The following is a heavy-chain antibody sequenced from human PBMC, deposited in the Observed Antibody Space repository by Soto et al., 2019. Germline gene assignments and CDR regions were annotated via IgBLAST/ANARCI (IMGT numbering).Heavy chain of an antibody. CDR3: ARDHKWDGMDV. CDR2: INYRGTT. Sequence: KSSETLSLTCSVSGGSFSSDSFIWSWVRQFPGKGLEWIGYINYRGTTYYNPSLRSRITMSVDTSKNQFSLNLSSVTAANTAVYYCARDHKWDGMDVWGQGTTVTVSS. CDR1: GGSFSSDSFI. D-gene: IGHD1-26*01. J-gene: IGHJ6*02. V-gene: IGHV4-31*03.